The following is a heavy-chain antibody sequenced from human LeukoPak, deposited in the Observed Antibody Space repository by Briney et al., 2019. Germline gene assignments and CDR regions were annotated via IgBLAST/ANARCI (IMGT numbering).Heavy chain of an antibody. CDR3: ARTGGGNIASRCSEY. CDR2: IYPGDSDT. CDR1: GYSFTSYW. D-gene: IGHD6-6*01. V-gene: IGHV5-51*01. Sequence: GESLKISCKGSGYSFTSYWIGWVRQMPGKGLEWMGIIYPGDSDTTYSSSFQGQVTISADKSIRTAYLQWSSLKASDTAMYYCARTGGGNIASRCSEYWGQGTLVTVSS. J-gene: IGHJ1*01.